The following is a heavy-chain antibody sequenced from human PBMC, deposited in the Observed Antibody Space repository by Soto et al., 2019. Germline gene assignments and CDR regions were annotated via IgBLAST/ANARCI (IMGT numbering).Heavy chain of an antibody. CDR2: INHSGST. CDR1: GGSFSGYY. Sequence: PSETLSLTCAVYGGSFSGYYWSWIRQPPGKGLEWIGEINHSGSTNYNPSLKSRVTISVDTSKNQFSLKLSSVTAADTAVYYCAVSSWYGNYYGMDVWGEGTTVTVSS. CDR3: AVSSWYGNYYGMDV. V-gene: IGHV4-34*01. D-gene: IGHD6-13*01. J-gene: IGHJ6*04.